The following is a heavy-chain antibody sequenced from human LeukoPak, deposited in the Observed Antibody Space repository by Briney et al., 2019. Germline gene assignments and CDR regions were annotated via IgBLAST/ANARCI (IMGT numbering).Heavy chain of an antibody. Sequence: GGSLRLSCAASGFTFSSYAMSWVRQAPGKGLEWVSAISGSGGSTYYVDSVKGRFTISRDNSKNTLYLQMSSLRAEDTAVYYCAKGEWYYYNSSRDRAFDIWGQGTMVTVSS. CDR1: GFTFSSYA. V-gene: IGHV3-23*01. CDR2: ISGSGGST. D-gene: IGHD3-22*01. J-gene: IGHJ3*02. CDR3: AKGEWYYYNSSRDRAFDI.